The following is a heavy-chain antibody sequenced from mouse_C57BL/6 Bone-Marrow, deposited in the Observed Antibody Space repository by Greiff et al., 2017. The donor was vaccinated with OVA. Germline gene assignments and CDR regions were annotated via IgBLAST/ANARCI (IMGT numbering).Heavy chain of an antibody. CDR2: IDPSDSET. J-gene: IGHJ2*01. CDR1: GYTFTSYW. D-gene: IGHD1-1*01. V-gene: IGHV1-52*01. CDR3: ARSNYSGSSYVDY. Sequence: VQLQQPGAELVRPGSSVKLSCKASGYTFTSYWMHWVKQRPIQGLEWIGNIDPSDSETHYNQKFKDKATLTVDKSSSTAYMQLSSLTSEDSAVYYYARSNYSGSSYVDYWGQGTTLTVSS.